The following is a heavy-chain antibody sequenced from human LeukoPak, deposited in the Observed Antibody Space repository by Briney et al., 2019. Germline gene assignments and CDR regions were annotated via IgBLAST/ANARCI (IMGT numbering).Heavy chain of an antibody. V-gene: IGHV5-51*01. CDR2: IYPGDSHT. J-gene: IGHJ4*02. D-gene: IGHD2-2*01. Sequence: GESLKISCKASGYTFTSYWIGWVRQMPGKGLEWKGLIYPGDSHTKYSPSFQGQVTISAAKSINTAYLQWSSLKASDTAMYYCARYSDCTSTNCYGDNWGQGALVTVSS. CDR1: GYTFTSYW. CDR3: ARYSDCTSTNCYGDN.